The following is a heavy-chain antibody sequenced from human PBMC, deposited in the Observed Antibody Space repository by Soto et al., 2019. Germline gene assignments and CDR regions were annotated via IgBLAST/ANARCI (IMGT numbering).Heavy chain of an antibody. V-gene: IGHV1-69*12. J-gene: IGHJ6*02. CDR2: IISIFGTA. Sequence: QVQLVQSGAEVKKPGSSVKVSCKASGGTFSSYAISWVRQAPGQGLEWMGGIISIFGTADYEQKFQGRVTMTEDESTRTADTELSSLRSEATAVYYCASHKQWLQLNYYDGMDVWGQGTTVTVSS. CDR3: ASHKQWLQLNYYDGMDV. D-gene: IGHD5-12*01. CDR1: GGTFSSYA.